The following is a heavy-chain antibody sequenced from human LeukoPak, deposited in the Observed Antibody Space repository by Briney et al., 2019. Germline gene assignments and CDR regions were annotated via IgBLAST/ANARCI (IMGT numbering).Heavy chain of an antibody. D-gene: IGHD6-19*01. Sequence: PGRSLRLSCAASGFTFDDYAMHWVRQAPGKGLEWVLGISWNSGSIGYADSVKGRFTISRDNAKNSLYLQMNSLRAEDTALYYCAKSPAVAGTGYFDYWGQGTLVTVSS. CDR2: ISWNSGSI. J-gene: IGHJ4*02. CDR3: AKSPAVAGTGYFDY. V-gene: IGHV3-9*01. CDR1: GFTFDDYA.